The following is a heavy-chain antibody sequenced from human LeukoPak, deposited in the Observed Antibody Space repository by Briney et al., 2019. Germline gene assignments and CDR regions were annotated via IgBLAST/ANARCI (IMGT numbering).Heavy chain of an antibody. V-gene: IGHV3-74*01. Sequence: GGSLRLSCAASGNYWMHWVRQAPGKGLVWVSHINSDGSWTSYADSVKGRFTISKDNAKNTVYLQMNNLRAEDTAVYYCVSFYETHWGRGTLVTVSS. CDR2: INSDGSWT. D-gene: IGHD2-2*01. CDR1: GNYW. CDR3: VSFYETH. J-gene: IGHJ4*02.